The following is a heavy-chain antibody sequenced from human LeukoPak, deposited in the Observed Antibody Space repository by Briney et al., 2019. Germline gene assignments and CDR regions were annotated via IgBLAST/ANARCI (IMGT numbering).Heavy chain of an antibody. CDR1: GFTFSSYA. Sequence: PGRSLRLSCAASGFTFSSYAMHWVRQAPGKGLGWVAVISYDGSNNYYADSVKGRFTMSRDNSKNTLYLQMNSLRAEDTAVYYCAKNGDSERWLQPKFVTHWGQGTLVTVSS. CDR3: AKNGDSERWLQPKFVTH. J-gene: IGHJ4*02. CDR2: ISYDGSNN. V-gene: IGHV3-30*04. D-gene: IGHD5-24*01.